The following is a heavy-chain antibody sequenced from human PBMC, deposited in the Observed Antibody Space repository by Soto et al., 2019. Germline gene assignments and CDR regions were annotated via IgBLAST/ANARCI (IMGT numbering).Heavy chain of an antibody. Sequence: QVQLVESGGGVVQPGRSLRLSCAASGFPFSGYGMHWVRQAPGKGLEWVAFISSDGSNKNYADSVKGRFTISRDSSKNTLYQQMNSFRAEDTAAYYWGKGVATYIDYWRQGTLVTVSS. D-gene: IGHD5-12*01. V-gene: IGHV3-30*18. CDR3: GKGVATYIDY. CDR1: GFPFSGYG. CDR2: ISSDGSNK. J-gene: IGHJ4*02.